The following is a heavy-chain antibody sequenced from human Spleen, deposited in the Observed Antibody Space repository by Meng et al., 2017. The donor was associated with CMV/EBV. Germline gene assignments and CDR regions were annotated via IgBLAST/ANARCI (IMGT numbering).Heavy chain of an antibody. CDR1: GGSFSGYY. CDR2: INHSGST. V-gene: IGHV4-34*01. D-gene: IGHD3-3*01. CDR3: ARLRNYDFWSGYPYYFDY. Sequence: SETLSLTCAVYGGSFSGYYWSWIRQPPGKGLEWIGEINHSGSTNYNPSLKSRVTISVDTSKNQFSLKLSSVTAADTAVYYCARLRNYDFWSGYPYYFDYWGQGTLVTVSS. J-gene: IGHJ4*02.